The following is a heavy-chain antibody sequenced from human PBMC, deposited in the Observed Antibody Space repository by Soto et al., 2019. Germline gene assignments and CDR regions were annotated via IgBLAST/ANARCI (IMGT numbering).Heavy chain of an antibody. CDR2: ISSSSSYI. V-gene: IGHV3-21*01. CDR3: ARGPGPNWFDH. Sequence: XGSLRLSCAASGFTFSSYSMNWVRQAPGKGLDWVSSISSSSSYIYYADSVKGRFTISRDNAKNSLYLQMNSLRAEDTAVYYCARGPGPNWFDHWGQGPLVTVSS. CDR1: GFTFSSYS. J-gene: IGHJ5*02.